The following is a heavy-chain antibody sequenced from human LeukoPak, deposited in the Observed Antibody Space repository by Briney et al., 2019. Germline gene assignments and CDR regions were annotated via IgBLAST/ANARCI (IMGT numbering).Heavy chain of an antibody. V-gene: IGHV1-8*01. J-gene: IGHJ5*02. Sequence: GPSVNVSCKASGYTFTSYDINWVRQATGQGLEWMGWMNPNSGNTGYAQKFQGRVTMTRNTSISTAYMELSSLRSEDTAVYYCARRGRIAARPTNENWCDPWGQGTLVTVSS. D-gene: IGHD6-6*01. CDR2: MNPNSGNT. CDR3: ARRGRIAARPTNENWCDP. CDR1: GYTFTSYD.